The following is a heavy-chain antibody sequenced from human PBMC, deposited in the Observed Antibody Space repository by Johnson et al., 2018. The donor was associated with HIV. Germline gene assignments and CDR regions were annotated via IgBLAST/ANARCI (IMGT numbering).Heavy chain of an antibody. D-gene: IGHD3-10*01. V-gene: IGHV3-43D*03. Sequence: RLSCAASKFTFDDYGMNWVRQAPGKGLEWVSGISWDGGSTYYADSVKGRFTISRDNSKNSLYLQMNSLRAEDTALYYCAKTALFQSIWDAFDIWGQGTMVTVSS. CDR2: ISWDGGST. CDR1: KFTFDDYG. CDR3: AKTALFQSIWDAFDI. J-gene: IGHJ3*02.